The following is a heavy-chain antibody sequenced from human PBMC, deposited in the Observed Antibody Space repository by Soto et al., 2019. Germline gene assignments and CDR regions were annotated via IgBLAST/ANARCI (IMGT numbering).Heavy chain of an antibody. Sequence: LSLTCAVYGGSFSGYYWSWIRQPPGKGLEWIGEINHSGSTNYNPSLKSRVTISVDTSKNQFSLKLSSVTAADTAVYYCARGRGSSGYYNYWGQGTLVTVSS. CDR1: GGSFSGYY. D-gene: IGHD3-22*01. CDR3: ARGRGSSGYYNY. V-gene: IGHV4-34*01. CDR2: INHSGST. J-gene: IGHJ4*02.